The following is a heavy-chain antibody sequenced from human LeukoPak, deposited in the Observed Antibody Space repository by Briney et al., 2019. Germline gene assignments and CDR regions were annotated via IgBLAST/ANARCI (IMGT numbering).Heavy chain of an antibody. J-gene: IGHJ3*02. D-gene: IGHD5-12*01. CDR2: ISYDGSSK. CDR3: ARDSAYSGYDHAFDI. V-gene: IGHV3-30*04. Sequence: GGSLRLSCAASGFTFSSYAMHWVRQAPGKGLEWVAVISYDGSSKYYADSVKGRFTISRDNSKNTLYLQMNSLRAEDTAVYYCARDSAYSGYDHAFDIWGQGTMVTVSS. CDR1: GFTFSSYA.